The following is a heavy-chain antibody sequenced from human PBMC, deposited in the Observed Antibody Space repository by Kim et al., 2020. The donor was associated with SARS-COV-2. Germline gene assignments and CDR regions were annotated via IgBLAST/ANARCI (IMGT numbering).Heavy chain of an antibody. D-gene: IGHD6-13*01. Sequence: GGSLRLSCAASGFTFRSYGMHWVRQAPGKGLEWVAVIWHHGSNKYYADSVKGRFTISRDNSKNTLNLQMSSLRAEDTAVYYCAKDFSSSPGLVGYYYYGMDVWGQGTTVTVSS. CDR1: GFTFRSYG. CDR3: AKDFSSSPGLVGYYYYGMDV. CDR2: IWHHGSNK. J-gene: IGHJ6*02. V-gene: IGHV3-33*06.